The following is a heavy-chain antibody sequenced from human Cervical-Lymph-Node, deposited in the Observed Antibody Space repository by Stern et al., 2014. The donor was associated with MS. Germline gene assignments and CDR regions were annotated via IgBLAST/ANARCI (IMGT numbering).Heavy chain of an antibody. Sequence: QLVQSGAEVRKTGSSVKVSCKASGHTFTYRYLHWVRQAPGQAPQGMGWIPPFNGNTNYAQKFQDRVTITRDTSMNTAYMELSSLRSEDTAMYYCASLFDSSGYFDYSWGQGTLVTVSS. J-gene: IGHJ4*02. CDR3: ASLFDSSGYFDYS. CDR2: IPPFNGNT. V-gene: IGHV1-45*02. D-gene: IGHD3-22*01. CDR1: GHTFTYRY.